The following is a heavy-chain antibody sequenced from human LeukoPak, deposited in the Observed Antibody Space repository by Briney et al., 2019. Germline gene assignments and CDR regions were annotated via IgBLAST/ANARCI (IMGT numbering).Heavy chain of an antibody. Sequence: SVKVSFKASGFTFTSSAVQWVRQARGQRLEWIGWIVVGSGNTNYAQKFQERVTITRDMSTSTAYMELSSLRSEDTAVYYCAAPTVDTAMVTTGAFDIWGQGTMVTVSS. D-gene: IGHD5-18*01. V-gene: IGHV1-58*01. CDR3: AAPTVDTAMVTTGAFDI. CDR1: GFTFTSSA. CDR2: IVVGSGNT. J-gene: IGHJ3*02.